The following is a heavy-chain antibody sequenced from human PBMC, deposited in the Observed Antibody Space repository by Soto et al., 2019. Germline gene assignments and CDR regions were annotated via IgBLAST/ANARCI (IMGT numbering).Heavy chain of an antibody. CDR2: IIPIFGTA. CDR3: AREGENTAMAHDYSYGMDV. V-gene: IGHV1-69*13. D-gene: IGHD5-18*01. J-gene: IGHJ6*02. Sequence: GASVKVSCKASGGTFSSYAISWVRQAPGQGLEWMGGIIPIFGTANYAQKFQGRVTITADESTSTAYMELSSLRSEDTAVYYCAREGENTAMAHDYSYGMDVWGQGTTVTVSS. CDR1: GGTFSSYA.